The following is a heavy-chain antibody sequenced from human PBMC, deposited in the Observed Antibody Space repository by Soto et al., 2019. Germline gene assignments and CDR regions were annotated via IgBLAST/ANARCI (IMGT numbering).Heavy chain of an antibody. CDR3: ARLDYDILTGSSFDI. V-gene: IGHV3-7*03. J-gene: IGHJ3*02. Sequence: GGSLRLSCAASGFTFSSYWMSWVRQAPGKGLEWVANIKQDGSEKYYVDSVKGRFTISRDNAKNSLYPQMNSLRAEDTAVYYCARLDYDILTGSSFDIWGQGTMVTVSS. CDR1: GFTFSSYW. CDR2: IKQDGSEK. D-gene: IGHD3-9*01.